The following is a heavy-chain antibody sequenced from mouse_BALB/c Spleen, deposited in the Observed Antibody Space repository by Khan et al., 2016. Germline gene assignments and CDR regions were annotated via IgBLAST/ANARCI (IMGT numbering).Heavy chain of an antibody. CDR2: ITYSGTT. D-gene: IGHD1-1*01. Sequence: EVQLQESGPSLVKPSQTLSLTCSVTGVSITSGYWNWIRKFPGKRLEYMGYITYSGTTYYNPPPKSRISITRDTSKNHYYLQLKSATTEDTSTYYCGRDDGSSPFDYWGQGTTVTVSS. CDR3: GRDDGSSPFDY. V-gene: IGHV3-8*02. CDR1: GVSITSGY. J-gene: IGHJ2*01.